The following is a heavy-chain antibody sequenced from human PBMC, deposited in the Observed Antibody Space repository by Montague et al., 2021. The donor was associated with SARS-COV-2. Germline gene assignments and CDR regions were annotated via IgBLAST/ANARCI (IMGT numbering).Heavy chain of an antibody. CDR1: GFTFSNYA. J-gene: IGHJ4*02. D-gene: IGHD2-2*01. V-gene: IGHV3-23*01. CDR2: ISNSGSKQ. CDR3: AIDRVVPPDRNLDY. Sequence: SLRLSCAASGFTFSNYAMRWVRQAPGKGLEWVSAISNSGSKQRYTDSVKGRFTISRDNSKNTLYLQMDSLRAEDTAVYYCAIDRVVPPDRNLDYWGQGTLVSVSS.